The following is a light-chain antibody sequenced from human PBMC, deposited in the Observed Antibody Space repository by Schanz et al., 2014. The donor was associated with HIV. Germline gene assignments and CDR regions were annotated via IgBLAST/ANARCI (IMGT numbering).Light chain of an antibody. V-gene: IGKV3-20*01. Sequence: EIVLTQSPGTLSLSPGERATLSCRASQSSSTYLAWYQHKPGQAPWLLIYGASTRATGIPDRFSGSGSGTDFTLTISRLEPEDFAVYYCQQYAALPQTFGQGTKLEI. CDR2: GAS. CDR3: QQYAALPQT. J-gene: IGKJ2*01. CDR1: QSSSTY.